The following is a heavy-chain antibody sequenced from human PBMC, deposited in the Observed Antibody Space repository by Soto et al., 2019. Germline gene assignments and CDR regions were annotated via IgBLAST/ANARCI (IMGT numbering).Heavy chain of an antibody. J-gene: IGHJ3*02. D-gene: IGHD3-16*02. CDR2: IYPGDSDT. V-gene: IGHV5-51*01. CDR1: GYSFTSYW. CDR3: ARQGRDDYIWGSYPPIGGDDAFDI. Sequence: EVQLVQSGAEVKKPGESLQISCKGSGYSFTSYWIGWVRQMPGKGLEWMGIIYPGDSDTRYSPSFQGQVTISADKSISTAYLQWSSLKASDTAMYYCARQGRDDYIWGSYPPIGGDDAFDIWGQGTMVTVSS.